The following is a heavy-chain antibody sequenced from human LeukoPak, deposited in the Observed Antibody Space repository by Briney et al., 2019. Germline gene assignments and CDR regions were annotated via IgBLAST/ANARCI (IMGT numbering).Heavy chain of an antibody. V-gene: IGHV1-2*02. J-gene: IGHJ4*02. CDR2: INPNSGAT. D-gene: IGHD1-26*01. Sequence: AASVTVSCKASGYTFTGYSMQWVRQAPGQGLEWMGWINPNSGATNYAQKFQGRVTMTRDTSISTAYMELSRLRSDDTAVYYCATSGSYRIIDYWGQGTRVTVSS. CDR3: ATSGSYRIIDY. CDR1: GYTFTGYS.